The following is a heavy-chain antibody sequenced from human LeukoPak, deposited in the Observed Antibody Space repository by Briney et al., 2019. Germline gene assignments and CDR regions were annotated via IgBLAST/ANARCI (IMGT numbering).Heavy chain of an antibody. CDR1: GFTVSSKY. J-gene: IGHJ4*02. Sequence: GRSLRLSCAASGFTVSSKYMSWVRQAPGKGLEWVSVTYSDGSTYYADSVKGRFTISRDNSKNTLYLQMNSLRAEDTAVYYYARNLNWLGVFDYWGQGTLVTVSS. CDR2: TYSDGST. D-gene: IGHD6-19*01. V-gene: IGHV3-53*01. CDR3: ARNLNWLGVFDY.